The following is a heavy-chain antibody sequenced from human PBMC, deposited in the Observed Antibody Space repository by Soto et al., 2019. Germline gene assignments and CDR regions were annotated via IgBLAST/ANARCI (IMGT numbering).Heavy chain of an antibody. D-gene: IGHD3-10*01. CDR3: ARLGPVSYGSISSDD. CDR2: INPNSGGT. V-gene: IGHV1-2*04. CDR1: GYTFTGYY. J-gene: IGHJ4*02. Sequence: SSVKVSCKASGYTFTGYYMHWVRQAPGQGLEWMGWINPNSGGTNYAQKFQGWVTMTRDTSISTAYMELSRLRSDDTAVYYCARLGPVSYGSISSDDWRKGTLVNVSS.